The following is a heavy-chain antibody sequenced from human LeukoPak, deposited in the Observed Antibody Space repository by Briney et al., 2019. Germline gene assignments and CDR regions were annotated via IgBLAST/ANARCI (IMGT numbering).Heavy chain of an antibody. CDR1: GFTFSSYG. CDR2: IWYDGSNK. Sequence: GGSLRLSCAASGFTFSSYGMHWVRQAPGKGLEWVAVIWYDGSNKYYADSVKGRFTISRDNSKNTLYLQMNSLRAEDTAVYYCARVLSSGSYGWFDPWGQGTLVTVSS. CDR3: ARVLSSGSYGWFDP. D-gene: IGHD1-26*01. V-gene: IGHV3-33*01. J-gene: IGHJ5*02.